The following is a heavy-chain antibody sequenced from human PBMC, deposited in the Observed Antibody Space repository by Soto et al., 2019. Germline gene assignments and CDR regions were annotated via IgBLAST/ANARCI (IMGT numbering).Heavy chain of an antibody. CDR3: AKVGPNYYDSSGYYTTPFAFDI. D-gene: IGHD3-22*01. CDR1: GFTFSSYA. J-gene: IGHJ3*02. V-gene: IGHV3-23*01. Sequence: EVQLLESGGGLVQPGGSLRLSCAASGFTFSSYAMSWVRQAPGKGLEWVTAINGGSGGSTYYADSVKGRFTISRDNSKNTLYLQMNSLRAEDTAVYYCAKVGPNYYDSSGYYTTPFAFDIWGQGTMVTVSS. CDR2: INGGSGGST.